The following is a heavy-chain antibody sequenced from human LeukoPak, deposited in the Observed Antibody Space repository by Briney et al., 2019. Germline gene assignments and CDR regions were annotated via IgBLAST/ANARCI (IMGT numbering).Heavy chain of an antibody. CDR2: LTWNSGSI. Sequence: GGSLRLSCAASGFTFDNYALHWVRQAPGKGLEWVSDLTWNSGSIGYADSVKGRFTIPRDNAQNSLYLQMNSLRPEDTAFYYCAKGSDSGYNFFDYWGQGTMVTVSS. CDR1: GFTFDNYA. V-gene: IGHV3-9*01. D-gene: IGHD3-22*01. CDR3: AKGSDSGYNFFDY. J-gene: IGHJ4*02.